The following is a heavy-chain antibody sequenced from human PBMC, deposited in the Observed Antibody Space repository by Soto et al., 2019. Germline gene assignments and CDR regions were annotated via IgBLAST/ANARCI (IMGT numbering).Heavy chain of an antibody. J-gene: IGHJ6*02. CDR3: APRRERGANSPRGGGYYYGMDV. CDR2: IIPIFGTA. D-gene: IGHD3-16*01. V-gene: IGHV1-69*06. Sequence: QVQLVQSGAEVKKPGSSVKVSCKASGGTFSSYAISWVRQAPGQGLEWMGGIIPIFGTANYAQKFQGRVTITADKSTSRAYLELSSRSCEDRAVYYCAPRRERGANSPRGGGYYYGMDVWGQGTTVTVSS. CDR1: GGTFSSYA.